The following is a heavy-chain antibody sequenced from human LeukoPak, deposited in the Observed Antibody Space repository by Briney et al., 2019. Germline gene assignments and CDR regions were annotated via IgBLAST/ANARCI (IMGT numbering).Heavy chain of an antibody. V-gene: IGHV4-4*07. CDR3: ARVNKVAGTRLFDY. CDR2: IYTSGST. CDR1: GGSISSYY. D-gene: IGHD6-19*01. Sequence: PSETLSLTCTVSGGSISSYYWSWIRQPAGKGLEWIGRIYTSGSTNYNPSLKSRVTISVDTSKNQFSLKLSSVTAADTAVYYCARVNKVAGTRLFDYWGQGTLVTVSS. J-gene: IGHJ4*02.